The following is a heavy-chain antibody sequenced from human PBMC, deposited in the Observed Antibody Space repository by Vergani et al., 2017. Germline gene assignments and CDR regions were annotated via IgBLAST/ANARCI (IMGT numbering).Heavy chain of an antibody. D-gene: IGHD3-10*01. CDR1: GFTVSSNY. CDR3: ARDRYYLGCGSYSYFYYYGLDV. Sequence: EVQLVESGGGLVQPGGSLRLSCAASGFTVSSNYMSWVRQAPGKGLEWVSGIYSGGSTYYADDVKGRFTISRDNAKSSLYLQIHSLRAEDTGVYYCARDRYYLGCGSYSYFYYYGLDVLGQGTAVTVSS. J-gene: IGHJ6*02. V-gene: IGHV3-53*01. CDR2: IYSGGST.